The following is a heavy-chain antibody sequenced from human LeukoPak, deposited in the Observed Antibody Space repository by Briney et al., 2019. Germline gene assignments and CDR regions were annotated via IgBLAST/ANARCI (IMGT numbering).Heavy chain of an antibody. D-gene: IGHD6-19*01. CDR2: ITATSSST. CDR3: AKDLSSGSRRAY. J-gene: IGHJ4*02. V-gene: IGHV3-23*01. CDR1: GFTFSSYG. Sequence: PGGSLRLSCAASGFTFSSYGMSWVRQAPGKGLEWVSAITATSSSTHDADSVQGRFTISRDNSKNTLYLQMNSLRAEDTGVYYCAKDLSSGSRRAYWGQGTLVTVSS.